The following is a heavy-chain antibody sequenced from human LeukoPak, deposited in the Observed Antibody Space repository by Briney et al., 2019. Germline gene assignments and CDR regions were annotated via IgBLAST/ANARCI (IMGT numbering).Heavy chain of an antibody. Sequence: SETLSLTCTVSGGSISSYYWSWIRQPPGKGLEWIGYIYYSGSTIYNPSLKSRVTISVDTSKNQFSLKLSSVTAADTAVYYCARSPVEHSYGYFYYYYGMDVWGQGTTVTVSS. CDR1: GGSISSYY. J-gene: IGHJ6*02. CDR2: IYYSGST. D-gene: IGHD5-18*01. CDR3: ARSPVEHSYGYFYYYYGMDV. V-gene: IGHV4-59*01.